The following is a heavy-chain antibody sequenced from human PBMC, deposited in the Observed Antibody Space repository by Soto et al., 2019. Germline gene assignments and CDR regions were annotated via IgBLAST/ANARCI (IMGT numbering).Heavy chain of an antibody. D-gene: IGHD5-18*01. CDR2: INPSGGST. CDR3: ARQVDTANYYYGMDV. CDR1: GYTFTSYY. Sequence: ASVKVSCKASGYTFTSYYMHWVRQAPGQGLEWMGIINPSGGSTSYAQKFQGRVTMTRDTSTSTVHMELSSLRSEDTAVYYCARQVDTANYYYGMDVWGQGTTVTVSS. J-gene: IGHJ6*02. V-gene: IGHV1-46*01.